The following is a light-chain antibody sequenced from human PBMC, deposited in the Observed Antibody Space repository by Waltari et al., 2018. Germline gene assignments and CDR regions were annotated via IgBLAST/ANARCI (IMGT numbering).Light chain of an antibody. CDR2: GAS. V-gene: IGKV3-15*01. CDR1: QSVSSN. Sequence: DIVMTQSPATLSVSPGERATLPCRASQSVSSNLAWYQQKPGQAPRLLIYGASTRATGIPARFSGSGSGTEFTLTISSLQSEDFAVYYCQQYNNWPSWTFGQGTKVEIK. CDR3: QQYNNWPSWT. J-gene: IGKJ1*01.